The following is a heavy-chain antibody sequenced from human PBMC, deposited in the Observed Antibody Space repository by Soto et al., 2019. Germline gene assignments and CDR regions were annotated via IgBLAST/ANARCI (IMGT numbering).Heavy chain of an antibody. CDR2: IYYSGST. Sequence: SETLSLTCTVSGGSISSGDYYWSWIRQPPGKGLEWIGYIYYSGSTYYNPSLKSRVTISVDTSKNQFSLKLSSVTAAGTAVYYCARDSGSGSYSYNYFDPWGQGTLVTVS. D-gene: IGHD3-10*01. V-gene: IGHV4-30-4*02. CDR3: ARDSGSGSYSYNYFDP. J-gene: IGHJ5*02. CDR1: GGSISSGDYY.